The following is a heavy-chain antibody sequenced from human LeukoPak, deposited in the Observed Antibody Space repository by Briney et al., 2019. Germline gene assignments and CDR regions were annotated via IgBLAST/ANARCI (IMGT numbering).Heavy chain of an antibody. CDR2: ISGSGGST. CDR1: GFTFSSYA. V-gene: IGHV3-23*01. CDR3: AKYGPMVRGVTAPCYFDY. D-gene: IGHD3-10*01. J-gene: IGHJ4*02. Sequence: PGGSLRLSCAASGFTFSSYAMSWVRQAPGKGLEWVSAISGSGGSTYYADSVKGRFTISRDNSKNTLYLQMNSLRAEDTAVYYCAKYGPMVRGVTAPCYFDYWGQGTLVTVSS.